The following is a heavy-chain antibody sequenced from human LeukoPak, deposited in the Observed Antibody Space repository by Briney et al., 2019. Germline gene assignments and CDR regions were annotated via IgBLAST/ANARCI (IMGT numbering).Heavy chain of an antibody. Sequence: PGGSLRLSCAASGFTFSSYWMSWVRQAPGKGLECVANIKQDGSEKYYVDSVKGRFTISRDNAKNSLYLQMNSPRAEDTAVYYCALYYDFWSGYYSNWFGPWGQGTLVTVSS. CDR3: ALYYDFWSGYYSNWFGP. CDR1: GFTFSSYW. V-gene: IGHV3-7*01. J-gene: IGHJ5*02. CDR2: IKQDGSEK. D-gene: IGHD3-3*01.